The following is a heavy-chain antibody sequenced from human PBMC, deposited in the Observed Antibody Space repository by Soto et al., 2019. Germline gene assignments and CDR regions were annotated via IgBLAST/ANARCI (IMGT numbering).Heavy chain of an antibody. D-gene: IGHD6-6*01. CDR2: ISSSSSYI. J-gene: IGHJ4*02. CDR3: ARGRIAARYFDY. V-gene: IGHV3-21*01. Sequence: NPGGSLRLSCAASGFTFSSYSMNWVRQAPGKGLEWVSSISSSSSYIYYADSVKGRFTISRDNAKNSLYLQMNSLRAEDTAVYYCARGRIAARYFDYWGQGTLVTGSS. CDR1: GFTFSSYS.